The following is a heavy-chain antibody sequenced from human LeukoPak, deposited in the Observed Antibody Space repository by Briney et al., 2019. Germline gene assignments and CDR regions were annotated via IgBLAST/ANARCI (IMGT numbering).Heavy chain of an antibody. J-gene: IGHJ3*02. Sequence: SETLSLTCTVSGVSISSYYWSWIRQPPGKGLEWIGYIYYSGSTNYNPSLKSRVTISVDTSKNQFSLKLSSVTAADTAVYYCARLSQGFDIWGQGTMVTVSS. V-gene: IGHV4-59*08. CDR2: IYYSGST. CDR3: ARLSQGFDI. CDR1: GVSISSYY.